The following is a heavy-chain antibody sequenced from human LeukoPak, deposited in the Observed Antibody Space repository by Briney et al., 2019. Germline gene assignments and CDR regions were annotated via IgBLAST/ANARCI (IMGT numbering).Heavy chain of an antibody. D-gene: IGHD3-10*01. V-gene: IGHV5-51*01. J-gene: IGHJ5*02. Sequence: GESLKISCKGSGYSFTDYWIAWVRQMPGQGLEWMGLIYPRDSEIRNSPSFQGQVTISADKSINTAYLQWSTLKASDTAMYYCARLGTSGSYHLDPWGQGTLVTVSS. CDR1: GYSFTDYW. CDR2: IYPRDSEI. CDR3: ARLGTSGSYHLDP.